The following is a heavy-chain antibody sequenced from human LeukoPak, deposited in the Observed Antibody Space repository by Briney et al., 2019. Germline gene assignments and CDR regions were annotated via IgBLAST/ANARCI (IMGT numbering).Heavy chain of an antibody. J-gene: IGHJ4*02. V-gene: IGHV3-21*01. CDR2: ISSRSSYI. CDR3: ARGEEKATITALDS. CDR1: GFTFSNYD. Sequence: GGSLRLSCAASGFTFSNYDMHWVRQAPGKGLEWVSAISSRSSYIYYADSIKGLFTISRDNAENSLYLQMNSLRAVDTAVYFCARGEEKATITALDSWGQGTLVTVSS. D-gene: IGHD5-24*01.